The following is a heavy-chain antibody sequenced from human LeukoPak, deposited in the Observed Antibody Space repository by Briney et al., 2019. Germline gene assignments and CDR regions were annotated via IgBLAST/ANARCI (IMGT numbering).Heavy chain of an antibody. CDR1: GFTFSSYS. V-gene: IGHV3-48*01. D-gene: IGHD4-11*01. CDR3: AREHSNYYVMDV. Sequence: GGSLRLSCAASGFTFSSYSMNWVRQAPGKGLEWVSYISSSSSTIYYADSVKGRFTVSRDNAKKSLYLQMNSPRGEDTAVYYCAREHSNYYVMDVWGQGTTVTVSS. J-gene: IGHJ6*02. CDR2: ISSSSSTI.